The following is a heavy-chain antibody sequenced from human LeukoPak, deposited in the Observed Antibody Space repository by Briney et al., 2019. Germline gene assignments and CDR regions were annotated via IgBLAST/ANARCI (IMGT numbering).Heavy chain of an antibody. J-gene: IGHJ4*02. CDR3: AREIVGAIKSYFDY. CDR2: IRQDGGLK. CDR1: GFTVSNNY. Sequence: PGGSLRLSCAASGFTVSNNYMSWVRQAPGKGLEWVANIRQDGGLKHYVDSVKGRFTIFRDNAENSLYLQMNSLRAEDTAVYYCAREIVGAIKSYFDYWGQGTLVTASS. D-gene: IGHD1-26*01. V-gene: IGHV3-7*01.